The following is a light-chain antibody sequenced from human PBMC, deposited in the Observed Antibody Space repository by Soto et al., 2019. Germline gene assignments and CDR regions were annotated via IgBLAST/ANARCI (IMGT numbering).Light chain of an antibody. CDR2: EVS. J-gene: IGKJ1*01. CDR3: FQGTSWPGT. CDR1: ERLEYSDGVAY. V-gene: IGKV2-30*01. Sequence: DVVMTQSPVSLPVALGQPASISCRSTERLEYSDGVAYLSWFQQRPGQSPRRLIYEVSLRDSGVPDRFSGSGAGTYFTLRISRVEAEDVGVYYCFQGTSWPGTFGQGTKLDIK.